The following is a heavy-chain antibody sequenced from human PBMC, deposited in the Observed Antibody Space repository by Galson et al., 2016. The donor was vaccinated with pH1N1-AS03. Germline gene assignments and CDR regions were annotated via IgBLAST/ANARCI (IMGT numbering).Heavy chain of an antibody. J-gene: IGHJ4*02. V-gene: IGHV1-69*13. CDR3: ARGRWDCGGDCYGLIDY. CDR1: GGTFDTFG. Sequence: SVKVSCKASGGTFDTFGISWVRQAPGLGLEWMGGIIPILNRAKYAPKFRGRVTITADDSTSTAYMDLSSLRSEDTAVYYCARGRWDCGGDCYGLIDYWGQGTLVTVSS. D-gene: IGHD2-21*02. CDR2: IIPILNRA.